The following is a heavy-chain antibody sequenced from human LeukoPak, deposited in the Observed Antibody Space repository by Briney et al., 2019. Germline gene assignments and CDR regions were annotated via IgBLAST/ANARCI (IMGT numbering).Heavy chain of an antibody. D-gene: IGHD3-22*01. Sequence: GGSLRLSCAASGFMFSNYWMTWVRQAPGKGLEWVANIKREGSEKHYVDSVKGRFTISRDNAKNSLYPQMNSLRAEDTAVYYCARESPKTVYYYDSSGSYMGAFDIWGQGTMVTVSS. J-gene: IGHJ3*02. CDR1: GFMFSNYW. CDR2: IKREGSEK. V-gene: IGHV3-7*01. CDR3: ARESPKTVYYYDSSGSYMGAFDI.